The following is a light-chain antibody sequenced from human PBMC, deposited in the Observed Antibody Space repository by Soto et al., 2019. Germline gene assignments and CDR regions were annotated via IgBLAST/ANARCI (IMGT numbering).Light chain of an antibody. CDR1: QDVTTN. Sequence: EIRMTQFPATLSASPGGGATLSCGAAQDVTTNFAWYQLKRGQPPRLLIYDISTRATGVPARFSGSGSGTEFTLTISRLEPEDFAVYYCQQHGSSPITFGQGTRLEIK. CDR2: DIS. CDR3: QQHGSSPIT. V-gene: IGKV3-15*01. J-gene: IGKJ5*01.